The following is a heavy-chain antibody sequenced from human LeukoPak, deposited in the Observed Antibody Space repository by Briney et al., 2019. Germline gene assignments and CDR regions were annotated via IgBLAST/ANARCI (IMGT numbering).Heavy chain of an antibody. CDR2: IYYSGST. CDR3: ARDRFVGGVDY. Sequence: PSETLSLTCTVSGGSISSGAYYWSWIRQHPGKGLEWIGFIYYSGSTYYNPSLMSRVTISEDTSKNQFSLKLSSVTAADTAVYYCARDRFVGGVDYWGQGALVTVSS. CDR1: GGSISSGAYY. V-gene: IGHV4-31*03. J-gene: IGHJ4*02. D-gene: IGHD2-21*01.